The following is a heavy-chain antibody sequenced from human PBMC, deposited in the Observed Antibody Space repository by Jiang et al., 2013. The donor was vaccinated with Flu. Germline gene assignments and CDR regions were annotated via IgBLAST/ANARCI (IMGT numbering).Heavy chain of an antibody. CDR1: GYTFTHYV. Sequence: SGAEVKKPGASVKVSCKASGYTFTHYVIHWVRQAPGQRLEWMGWINAGNGDTKYSQRFQGRVTITRDTSASTVYMDMSSLRSEDTAFYYCARRADEGWLPDYWGQGTLVTVSS. D-gene: IGHD5-12*01. J-gene: IGHJ4*02. V-gene: IGHV1-3*01. CDR3: ARRADEGWLPDY. CDR2: INAGNGDT.